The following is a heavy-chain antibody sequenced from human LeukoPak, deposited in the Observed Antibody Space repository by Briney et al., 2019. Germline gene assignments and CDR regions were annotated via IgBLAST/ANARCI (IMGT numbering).Heavy chain of an antibody. J-gene: IGHJ5*02. CDR2: ISAYNGNT. Sequence: ASVKVSCKSSGYTFTSYGISWVRPAPGQGLEWVGWISAYNGNTNYAQKLQGRVTMTTDTSTSTAYMELRSLRSDDTPVYYCAREGLYSDLYNWFDPWGQGTLVTVSS. D-gene: IGHD4-17*01. V-gene: IGHV1-18*01. CDR1: GYTFTSYG. CDR3: AREGLYSDLYNWFDP.